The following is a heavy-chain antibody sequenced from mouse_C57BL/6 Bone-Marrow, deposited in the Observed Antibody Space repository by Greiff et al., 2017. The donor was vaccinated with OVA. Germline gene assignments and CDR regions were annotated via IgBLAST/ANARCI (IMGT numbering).Heavy chain of an antibody. Sequence: EVQLQQSGPELVKPGASLRLSSKPSVYPFTGYYMPWVKRSNEIISDWFGYIYPYNGVSSYNQKFKGKATLTVDKSSSTAYMELRSLTSEDSAVYYCARGTGFDYWGQGTTLTVSS. CDR2: IYPYNGVS. D-gene: IGHD3-3*01. J-gene: IGHJ2*01. V-gene: IGHV1-31*01. CDR1: VYPFTGYY. CDR3: ARGTGFDY.